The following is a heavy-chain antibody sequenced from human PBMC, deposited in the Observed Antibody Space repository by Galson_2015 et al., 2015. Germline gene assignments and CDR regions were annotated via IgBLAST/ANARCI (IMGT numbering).Heavy chain of an antibody. CDR3: ARSLGAGASWYGMDV. CDR1: GYDFTTYW. J-gene: IGHJ6*02. Sequence: QSGAEVKKPGESLQVSCPGSGYDFTTYWITWVRQMPGKGLEWMGNIYPGDDDVRYNPSFQGQVTISADKSRDTAYVQWSSLKASDTATYFCARSLGAGASWYGMDVWGQGTTVTVSS. V-gene: IGHV5-51*01. CDR2: IYPGDDDV. D-gene: IGHD6-13*01.